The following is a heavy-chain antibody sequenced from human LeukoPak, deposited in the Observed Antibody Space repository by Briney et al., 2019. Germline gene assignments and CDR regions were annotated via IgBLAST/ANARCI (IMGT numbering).Heavy chain of an antibody. J-gene: IGHJ4*02. V-gene: IGHV3-21*01. CDR1: GFTFSSYS. CDR2: ISSSSSYI. Sequence: GGSLRLSCAPSGFTFSSYSMNWVRQAPGKGLEWVSSISSSSSYIYYADSVKGRFTISRDNAKNSLYLQMNSLRAEDTAVYYCARAPWGYCSSTSCYVNYYFDYWGQGTLVTVSS. CDR3: ARAPWGYCSSTSCYVNYYFDY. D-gene: IGHD2-2*01.